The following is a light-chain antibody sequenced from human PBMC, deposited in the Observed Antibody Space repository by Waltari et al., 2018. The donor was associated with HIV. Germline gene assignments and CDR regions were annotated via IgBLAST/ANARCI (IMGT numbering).Light chain of an antibody. CDR2: SNN. CDR1: RSNIGRTT. Sequence: QSVLTPPPSASGTPGQRVTISCSGSRSNIGRTTVNWYQQLPGTAPKLLIYSNNQRPSGVPDRFSGSKSGTSASLAISGLQSEDEADYYCAAWDDSLNEVFGGGTKLTVL. J-gene: IGLJ2*01. V-gene: IGLV1-44*01. CDR3: AAWDDSLNEV.